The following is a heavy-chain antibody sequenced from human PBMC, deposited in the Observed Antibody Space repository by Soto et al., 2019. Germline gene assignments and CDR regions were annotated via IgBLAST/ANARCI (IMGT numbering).Heavy chain of an antibody. Sequence: SETLSLTCAVYGGSFSGYYWSWIRQPPGKGLEWIGAINHSGSTNYNPSLKSRVTISVDTSKNQFSLKLSSVTAADTAVYYCARGGQTLDAFDIWGQGTMVTVSS. CDR3: ARGGQTLDAFDI. CDR1: GGSFSGYY. V-gene: IGHV4-34*01. J-gene: IGHJ3*02. CDR2: INHSGST.